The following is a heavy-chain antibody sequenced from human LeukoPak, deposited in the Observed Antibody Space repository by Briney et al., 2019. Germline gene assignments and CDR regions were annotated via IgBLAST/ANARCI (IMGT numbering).Heavy chain of an antibody. D-gene: IGHD2-21*01. J-gene: IGHJ5*02. CDR2: ISTGSNYI. CDR1: GFTFASYD. Sequence: GGSLRLSCATSGFTFASYDMNWVRQAPRKGLEWVSTISTGSNYIYYAGSVKGRFTISRDNAKGSLYLQMSSLRAEDTAIYYCAKNVESKTLIRRSWFDPWGQGTLVTVSS. V-gene: IGHV3-21*01. CDR3: AKNVESKTLIRRSWFDP.